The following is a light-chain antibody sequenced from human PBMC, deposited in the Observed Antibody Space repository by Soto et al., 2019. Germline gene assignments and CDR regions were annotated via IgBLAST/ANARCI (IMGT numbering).Light chain of an antibody. CDR1: QDISNY. CDR3: QRYDNVPLT. V-gene: IGKV1-33*01. CDR2: DAI. Sequence: DIQMTQSPSSLSASVGDRVTITCQASQDISNYLNWYQQKPGKAPKLLIYDAINLETGVPSRFSGSGAGTDFTVTISSVQPEDMATYYCQRYDNVPLTFGGGTRVEIK. J-gene: IGKJ4*01.